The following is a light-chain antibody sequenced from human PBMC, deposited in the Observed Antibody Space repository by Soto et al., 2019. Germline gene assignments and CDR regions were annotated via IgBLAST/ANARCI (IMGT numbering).Light chain of an antibody. CDR2: DAS. CDR1: QGISSG. CDR3: QQFNSHPLT. Sequence: AIQLTQSPSSLSASVGDRVTITCRASQGISSGLAWDHQKPGKAPKFLIYDASSLASGVPSRFSGRGSGTDFTLTISSLQPEDFASYYCQQFNSHPLTFGVGTKVEIK. V-gene: IGKV1-13*02. J-gene: IGKJ4*01.